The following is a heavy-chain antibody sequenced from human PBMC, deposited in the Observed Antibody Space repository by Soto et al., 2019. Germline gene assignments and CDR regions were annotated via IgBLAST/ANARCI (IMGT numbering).Heavy chain of an antibody. CDR3: GRHLGEAYFDY. J-gene: IGHJ4*02. CDR1: GGSISSGDYY. V-gene: IGHV4-30-4*01. Sequence: SETLSLTCTVSGGSISSGDYYWSWIRQPPGKGLEWIGYIYYSGSTYYNPSLKSRVTISVDTSKNQFSLKLSSVTAADTAVYYCGRHLGEAYFDYWGQGTLVTVSS. CDR2: IYYSGST.